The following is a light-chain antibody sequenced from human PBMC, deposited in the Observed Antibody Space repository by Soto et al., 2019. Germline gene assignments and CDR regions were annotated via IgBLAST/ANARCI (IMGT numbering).Light chain of an antibody. CDR3: QQRNTWPT. J-gene: IGKJ3*01. V-gene: IGKV3-11*01. CDR2: DAS. Sequence: EIVLTQSPATLSLSPGERATLSCRASQSVSSHLAWYQQKPGQAPRLLIYDASNRASGIPARFSGSGSGTDFTLTISSLEPEDFAVYYCQQRNTWPTFGPGTKVDIK. CDR1: QSVSSH.